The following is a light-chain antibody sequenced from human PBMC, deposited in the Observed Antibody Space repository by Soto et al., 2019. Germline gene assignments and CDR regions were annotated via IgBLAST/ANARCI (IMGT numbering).Light chain of an antibody. CDR1: QGISSY. J-gene: IGKJ4*01. Sequence: DIQLTQSPSFLSASVGDRVTITCRASQGISSYLAWYQQKPGKAPKLLISAASTLQSGVPSRFSGSGSWTEFTLTISSLQPEDFATYYCQQLNSYPLTFGGGTKVEIK. V-gene: IGKV1-9*01. CDR3: QQLNSYPLT. CDR2: AAS.